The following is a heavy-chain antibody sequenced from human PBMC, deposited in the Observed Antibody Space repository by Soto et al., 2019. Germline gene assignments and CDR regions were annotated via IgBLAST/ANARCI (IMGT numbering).Heavy chain of an antibody. Sequence: PSETLSLTCSVSGGSISSDDYYWSWIRQSPGKGLEWIGFIYYTGSTYYNPSLKSRVTISVDTSKNQFSLKLSSVTAADTAVYYCARRLRSTVMRNWGQGTLVTVSS. CDR3: ARRLRSTVMRN. CDR1: GGSISSDDYY. V-gene: IGHV4-30-4*01. J-gene: IGHJ4*02. D-gene: IGHD4-17*01. CDR2: IYYTGST.